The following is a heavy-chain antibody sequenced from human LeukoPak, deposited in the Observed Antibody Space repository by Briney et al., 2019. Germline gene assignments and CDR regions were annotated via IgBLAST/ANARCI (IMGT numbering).Heavy chain of an antibody. CDR2: IKQDGSEK. CDR3: ARGEPTEDGDIVVVVAENSFDY. J-gene: IGHJ4*02. CDR1: GFTFSSYW. Sequence: GGSLRLSCAASGFTFSSYWMSWVRQAPGKGLEWVANIKQDGSEKYYVDSVKGRFTISRDNAKNSLYLQMSSLRAEDTAVYYCARGEPTEDGDIVVVVAENSFDYWGQGTLVTVSS. V-gene: IGHV3-7*01. D-gene: IGHD2-15*01.